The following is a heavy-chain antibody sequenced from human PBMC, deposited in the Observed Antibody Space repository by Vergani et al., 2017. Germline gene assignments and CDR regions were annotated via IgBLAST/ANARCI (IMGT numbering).Heavy chain of an antibody. CDR3: AKYLSDSTDGLSDS. Sequence: QVQLVESAGGVFPPGGSLRLSCAASGFTFSNFGMHWIRQAPSKGLEWLAYIGKDGINTRYRDAVKGRFTVSRNNSKDILYLQMGSLSSEDTALYYCAKYLSDSTDGLSDSWGPGTLVIVSS. CDR2: IGKDGINT. CDR1: GFTFSNFG. J-gene: IGHJ4*02. V-gene: IGHV3-30*02. D-gene: IGHD2-21*02.